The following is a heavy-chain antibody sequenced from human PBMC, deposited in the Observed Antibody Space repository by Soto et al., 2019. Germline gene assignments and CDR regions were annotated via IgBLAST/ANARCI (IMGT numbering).Heavy chain of an antibody. Sequence: SETLSLTCTVSGGSMSEYFWSWIRQSPERGLEWIGYVYYLGSTDYNPSLKSRVTISVDTSKRQFSLRLSSVTAADAAIYYCARDGYDGSGSPYPAYWGPGIQVTVSS. CDR2: VYYLGST. CDR3: ARDGYDGSGSPYPAY. CDR1: GGSMSEYF. J-gene: IGHJ4*02. D-gene: IGHD3-10*01. V-gene: IGHV4-59*01.